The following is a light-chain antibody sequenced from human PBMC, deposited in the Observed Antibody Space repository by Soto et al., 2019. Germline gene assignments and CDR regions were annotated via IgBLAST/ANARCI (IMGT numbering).Light chain of an antibody. CDR1: QSVNNN. CDR2: DAS. CDR3: QQYNRWFSIT. V-gene: IGKV3-15*01. J-gene: IGKJ5*01. Sequence: EIVLTQSPATLSLSPGTGATLSCRASQSVNNNLAWYQQKPGQAPRLLIFDASTRATGIPARFSGTGSGTEFTLTISSLQSEDFAVYYCQQYNRWFSITFGQGTRLEI.